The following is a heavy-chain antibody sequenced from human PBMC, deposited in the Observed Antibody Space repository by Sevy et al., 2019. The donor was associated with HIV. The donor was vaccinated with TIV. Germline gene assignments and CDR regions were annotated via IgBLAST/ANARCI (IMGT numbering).Heavy chain of an antibody. CDR3: ARDQDLDYIGAFDI. D-gene: IGHD2-2*02. CDR2: IYYSGST. Sequence: SETLSLTCTVSGGSVSSGSYYGSWIRQTPGKGLEWIGYIYYSGSTNYNPSLKSRVTISVDTSKNQFSLKLSSVTAADTAVYYCARDQDLDYIGAFDIWGQGTMVTVSS. J-gene: IGHJ3*02. CDR1: GGSVSSGSYY. V-gene: IGHV4-61*01.